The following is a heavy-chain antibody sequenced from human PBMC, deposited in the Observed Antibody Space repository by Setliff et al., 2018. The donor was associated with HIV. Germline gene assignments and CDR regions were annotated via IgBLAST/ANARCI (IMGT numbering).Heavy chain of an antibody. CDR3: ATGHYDYWNGYSARGPLDY. CDR1: GFIFSSYA. V-gene: IGHV3-33*01. Sequence: GGSLRLSCAASGFIFSSYAMHWVRQAPGKGLEWVAVIWDDGSEKYYGNSVKGRFIVSRDNPKKTLYLQMSSLRVEDTAVYYCATGHYDYWNGYSARGPLDYWGQGTLVTVSS. D-gene: IGHD3-3*01. J-gene: IGHJ4*02. CDR2: IWDDGSEK.